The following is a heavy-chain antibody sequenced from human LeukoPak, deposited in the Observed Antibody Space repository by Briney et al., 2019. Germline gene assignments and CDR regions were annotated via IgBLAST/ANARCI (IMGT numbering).Heavy chain of an antibody. D-gene: IGHD3-10*01. CDR3: AKDRDEGFGELLPVVFDY. J-gene: IGHJ4*02. CDR1: RFTFGGYG. V-gene: IGHV3-23*01. Sequence: GGSLRLSCAASRFTFGGYGMSWLRQAPGKGLEWVSSISGSGCSTHYADSVKGRFTISRDNSKNALFLQMNSLRAEDTAVYYCAKDRDEGFGELLPVVFDYWGQGTRVTVSS. CDR2: ISGSGCST.